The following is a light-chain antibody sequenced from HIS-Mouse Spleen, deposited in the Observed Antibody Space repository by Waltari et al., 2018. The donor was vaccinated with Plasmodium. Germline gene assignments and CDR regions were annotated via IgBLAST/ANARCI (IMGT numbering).Light chain of an antibody. CDR3: QKYNSGPWT. J-gene: IGKJ1*01. CDR1: QGISSN. V-gene: IGKV3-15*01. CDR2: AAS. Sequence: DIVMTQSPASLSVSLGDRDTISCRASQGISSNLAWYQQKPGQAPKLLIYAASTMATGIPSRFSGSGSGTEFTLTISSLQSEDFAIYYCQKYNSGPWTFGHGTKVEIK.